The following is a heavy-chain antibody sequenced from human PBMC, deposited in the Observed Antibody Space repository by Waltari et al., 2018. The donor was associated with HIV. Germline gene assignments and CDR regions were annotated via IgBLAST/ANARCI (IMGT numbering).Heavy chain of an antibody. D-gene: IGHD2-21*02. CDR2: MYDSGTT. CDR3: ATSWNGGNSELLH. CDR1: GGSSSTYY. V-gene: IGHV4-59*01. Sequence: QVQLQESGPGLVKPSETLSLTCTVSGGSSSTYYWSWIRQPPGKGLEWIGYMYDSGTTKYNPSLKSRVTISGDTSKNHFSLKLSSVTAADTAVYYCATSWNGGNSELLHWGQGTLVSVSS. J-gene: IGHJ1*01.